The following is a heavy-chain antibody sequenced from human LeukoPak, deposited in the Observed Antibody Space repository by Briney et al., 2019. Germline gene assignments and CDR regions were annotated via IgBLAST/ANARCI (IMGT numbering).Heavy chain of an antibody. J-gene: IGHJ4*02. CDR2: ISGSGGST. D-gene: IGHD4-17*01. CDR3: AKATNYYGDYSFDY. Sequence: GGSLRLSCAASGFTFSSYAMSWVRQAPGKGLEWDSAISGSGGSTYYADSVKGRFTISRDNSKNTLYLQMNSLRAEDTAVYYCAKATNYYGDYSFDYWGQGTLVTVSS. V-gene: IGHV3-23*01. CDR1: GFTFSSYA.